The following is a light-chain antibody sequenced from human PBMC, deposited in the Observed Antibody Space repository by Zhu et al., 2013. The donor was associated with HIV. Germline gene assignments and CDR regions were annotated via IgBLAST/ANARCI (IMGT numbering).Light chain of an antibody. J-gene: IGKJ4*01. CDR2: WSS. CDR1: QSLLNPYNNKYF. V-gene: IGKV4-1*01. Sequence: DIVMTQSPDSLAVSLGERATINCRSSQSLLNPYNNKYFLAWYQHKEGQPPKLLIYWSSTRESGVPDRFSGSGSGTDFTLTISSLQAEDVAVYYCQQYYTFPLTFGGGTKVEIK. CDR3: QQYYTFPLT.